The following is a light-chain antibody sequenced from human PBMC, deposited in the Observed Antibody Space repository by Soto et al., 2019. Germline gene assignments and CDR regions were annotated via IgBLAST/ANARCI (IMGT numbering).Light chain of an antibody. J-gene: IGKJ1*01. Sequence: EIAVTQSPATLSASPGERVTISCRASQFVSRRLAWYQQRPGQVPRLLIYDTSTRAPGISARFSGSGSVTEYTLTISSLQSEDFAVYYCQEYIHWPPGMFGPGTTVDIK. CDR3: QEYIHWPPGM. V-gene: IGKV3-15*01. CDR1: QFVSRR. CDR2: DTS.